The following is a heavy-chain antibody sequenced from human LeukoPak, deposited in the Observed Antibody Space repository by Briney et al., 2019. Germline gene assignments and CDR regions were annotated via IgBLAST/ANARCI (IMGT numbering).Heavy chain of an antibody. CDR3: AREGATFDP. J-gene: IGHJ5*02. CDR1: GGSISSYY. V-gene: IGHV4-59*01. Sequence: SETLSLTCSVSGGSISSYYWSWIRQPPGKGLEWIGYIYYSGSTNYNPSLKSRVTISVDTSKNQFSLKLSSVTAADTAVYYCAREGATFDPWGQGTLVTVSS. CDR2: IYYSGST. D-gene: IGHD1-26*01.